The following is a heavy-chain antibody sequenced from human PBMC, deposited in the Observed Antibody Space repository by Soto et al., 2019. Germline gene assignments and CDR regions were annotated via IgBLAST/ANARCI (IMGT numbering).Heavy chain of an antibody. J-gene: IGHJ6*02. CDR1: GGSISSSSYY. CDR3: ARAVGLRYFDWTYYYYGMDV. D-gene: IGHD3-9*01. CDR2: IYYSGST. Sequence: PSETLSLTCTVSGGSISSSSYYWGWISKPPGKGLEWIGSIYYSGSTYYNPSLKSRVTISVDTSKNQFSLKLSSVTAADTAVYYCARAVGLRYFDWTYYYYGMDVWGQGTTVTVSS. V-gene: IGHV4-39*01.